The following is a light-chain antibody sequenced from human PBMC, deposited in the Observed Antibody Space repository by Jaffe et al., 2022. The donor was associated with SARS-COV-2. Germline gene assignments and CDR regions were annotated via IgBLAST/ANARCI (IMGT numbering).Light chain of an antibody. V-gene: IGKV4-1*01. CDR1: QSVLYTSNNKNY. J-gene: IGKJ2*01. CDR2: WAS. CDR3: QQYYNSPYT. Sequence: DIVMTQSPDSLAVSLGETTTIICKSSQSVLYTSNNKNYLAWYQQQPGQPPKLLISWASTREFGVPDRFTGSGSGTDFTLTISSLQAEDVGLYFCQQYYNSPYTFGQGTKLEI.